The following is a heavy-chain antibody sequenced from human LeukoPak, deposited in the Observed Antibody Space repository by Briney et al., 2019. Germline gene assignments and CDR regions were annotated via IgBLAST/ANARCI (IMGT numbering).Heavy chain of an antibody. Sequence: SQTLSLTCAVSGGSISSGGYSWGWIRQPPGKGLEWIGYIYHSGSTYYNPSLKSRVTISVDRSKNQFSLKLSSVTAADTAVYYCARGQDYSNWFDPWGQGTLVTVSS. CDR1: GGSISSGGYS. D-gene: IGHD2-15*01. V-gene: IGHV4-30-2*01. J-gene: IGHJ5*02. CDR2: IYHSGST. CDR3: ARGQDYSNWFDP.